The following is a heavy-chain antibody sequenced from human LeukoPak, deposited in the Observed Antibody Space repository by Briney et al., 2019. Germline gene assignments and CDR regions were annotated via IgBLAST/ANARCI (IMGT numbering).Heavy chain of an antibody. Sequence: GGSLRLSCAASGFTFDDYGMSWVRQAPGKGLEWVSGINWNGGSTGYADSVKGRFTISRDNAKNSLYLQMNSLRVEDTALYYCARDRIVGATDWFDPWGQGTLVTVSS. CDR3: ARDRIVGATDWFDP. CDR2: INWNGGST. V-gene: IGHV3-20*04. J-gene: IGHJ5*02. D-gene: IGHD1-26*01. CDR1: GFTFDDYG.